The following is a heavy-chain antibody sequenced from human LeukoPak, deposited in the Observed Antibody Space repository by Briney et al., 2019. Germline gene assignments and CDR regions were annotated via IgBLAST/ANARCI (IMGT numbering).Heavy chain of an antibody. Sequence: GGSLRLSCAASGFTFSSYGMHWVRQAPGKGLEWVAFIRYDGSNKYYADSVKGRFTISRDNSKNTLYLQMNTLRVEDTAVYYCARAQDTYNSLYFDYWGQGALVTVSS. V-gene: IGHV3-30*02. CDR2: IRYDGSNK. D-gene: IGHD5-24*01. CDR3: ARAQDTYNSLYFDY. J-gene: IGHJ4*02. CDR1: GFTFSSYG.